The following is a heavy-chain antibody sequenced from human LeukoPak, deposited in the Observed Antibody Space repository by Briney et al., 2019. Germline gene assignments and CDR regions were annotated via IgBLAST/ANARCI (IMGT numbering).Heavy chain of an antibody. Sequence: PSETLSLTCAVYGGSFSGYYWTWIRQPLRKGLEWIGEINHRGSTNYNPSLKSRVTISVDTSKNEFSLKLRSVTAADTAVYYCARTTTVTTSAFDIWGQGTMVTVSS. CDR1: GGSFSGYY. CDR2: INHRGST. D-gene: IGHD4-17*01. J-gene: IGHJ3*02. V-gene: IGHV4-34*01. CDR3: ARTTTVTTSAFDI.